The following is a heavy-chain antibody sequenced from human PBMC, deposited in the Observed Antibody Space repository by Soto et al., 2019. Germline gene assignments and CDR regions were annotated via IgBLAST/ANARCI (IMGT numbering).Heavy chain of an antibody. D-gene: IGHD3-3*01. CDR2: IKSKTDGGTT. Sequence: EVQLVESGGGLVKPGGSLRLSCAASGFTFSNAWMSWVRQAPGKGLEWVGRIKSKTDGGTTDYAAPVKGRFTISRDDSKNTLYLQINSLKTEDTAVYYCTTDYPSPYCDFWSGYYGAAYLDYWGQGTLVTVSS. V-gene: IGHV3-15*01. J-gene: IGHJ4*02. CDR3: TTDYPSPYCDFWSGYYGAAYLDY. CDR1: GFTFSNAW.